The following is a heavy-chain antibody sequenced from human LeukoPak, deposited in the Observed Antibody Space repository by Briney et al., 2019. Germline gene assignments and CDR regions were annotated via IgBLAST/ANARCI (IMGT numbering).Heavy chain of an antibody. Sequence: SETLSLTCAVYGGSFSGYYWSWIRQPPGKGLEWIGEIDHSGSTNYNPSLKSRVTISVDTSKNQFSLKLSSVTAADTAVYYCAREGEASTGDLENAFDIWGQGTMVTVSS. CDR2: IDHSGST. V-gene: IGHV4-34*01. CDR3: AREGEASTGDLENAFDI. D-gene: IGHD7-27*01. CDR1: GGSFSGYY. J-gene: IGHJ3*02.